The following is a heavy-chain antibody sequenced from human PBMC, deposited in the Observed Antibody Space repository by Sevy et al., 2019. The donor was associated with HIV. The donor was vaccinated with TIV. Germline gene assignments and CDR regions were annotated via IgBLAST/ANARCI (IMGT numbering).Heavy chain of an antibody. Sequence: GSLRLSCAASGFTFSSYPMHWVRQAPGKGLEWVSFISFDGTDKYYADSVKGRFTITRDNSKNTLFLQMNSLRAEDTAFYYCVRETTMLPRGAFDFWGQGPMVTVSS. CDR1: GFTFSSYP. V-gene: IGHV3-30-3*01. J-gene: IGHJ3*01. D-gene: IGHD3-10*01. CDR2: ISFDGTDK. CDR3: VRETTMLPRGAFDF.